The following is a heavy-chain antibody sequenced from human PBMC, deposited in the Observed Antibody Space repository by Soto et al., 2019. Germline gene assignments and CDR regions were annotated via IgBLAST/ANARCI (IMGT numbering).Heavy chain of an antibody. CDR2: IYHSGNT. CDR1: GYSISLGYY. CDR3: ARAGGAYSSSPGDWFDP. V-gene: IGHV4-38-2*01. D-gene: IGHD6-6*01. Sequence: PSETLSLTCAVSGYSISLGYYWGWIRQPPGKGLEWIGSIYHSGNTYYNPSLKSRVSISLDTSKNHFSLELTSVTAADTAVYYCARAGGAYSSSPGDWFDPWGQGTLVTVSS. J-gene: IGHJ5*02.